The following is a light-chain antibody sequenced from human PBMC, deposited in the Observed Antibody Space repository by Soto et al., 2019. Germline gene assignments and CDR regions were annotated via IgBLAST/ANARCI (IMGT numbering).Light chain of an antibody. CDR3: QQRSNWPIT. CDR1: QSVSSC. V-gene: IGKV3-11*01. J-gene: IGKJ5*01. Sequence: EIVLTQSPATLSLSPGERATLSCRASQSVSSCLGWYQQKAGQAPRLLIYDASNRATGIPARFSGSGSGTDFSLPISSREPEDFAVYYCQQRSNWPITFGQGTRLEIK. CDR2: DAS.